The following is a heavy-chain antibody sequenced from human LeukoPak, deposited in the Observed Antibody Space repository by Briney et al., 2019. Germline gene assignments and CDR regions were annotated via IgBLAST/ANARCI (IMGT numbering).Heavy chain of an antibody. CDR1: GFTLSSYA. CDR2: ISYDGSNK. CDR3: ASVNDGWFGSFDY. J-gene: IGHJ4*02. V-gene: IGHV3-30*04. D-gene: IGHD3-10*01. Sequence: PGRSLRLSCAASGFTLSSYAMHWVRQAPGKGLEWVAVISYDGSNKYYADSVKGRFTISRDNSKNTLYLQMNSLRAEDTAVYYCASVNDGWFGSFDYWGQGTLVTVSS.